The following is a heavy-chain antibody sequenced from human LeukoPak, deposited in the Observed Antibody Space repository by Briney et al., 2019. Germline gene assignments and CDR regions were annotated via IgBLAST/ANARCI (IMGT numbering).Heavy chain of an antibody. D-gene: IGHD5-18*01. Sequence: GRSLRLSCAASGFSFDDYAMHCVRQAPGKGLEWVSSISWNSGRIAYADSVEGRFTISRDSAKNSLFLQMDSLRPGDTAFYFCAKGRAYSYVASFDFWGQGIPVTVSS. CDR2: ISWNSGRI. J-gene: IGHJ4*02. CDR3: AKGRAYSYVASFDF. CDR1: GFSFDDYA. V-gene: IGHV3-9*01.